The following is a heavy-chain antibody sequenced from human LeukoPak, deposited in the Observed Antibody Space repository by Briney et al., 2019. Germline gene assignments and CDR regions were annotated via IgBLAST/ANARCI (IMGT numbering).Heavy chain of an antibody. V-gene: IGHV1-46*01. D-gene: IGHD1-14*01. CDR2: INPSGGST. J-gene: IGHJ3*02. CDR1: GYTFTNYF. Sequence: ASVKVSCKASGYTFTNYFMRWVRQAPGQGLERMGIINPSGGSTSYAQKFQGRVIMTRDTSTSTVYMELSSLRSEDTAVYYCARDARTGAFDIWGQGTMVTVSS. CDR3: ARDARTGAFDI.